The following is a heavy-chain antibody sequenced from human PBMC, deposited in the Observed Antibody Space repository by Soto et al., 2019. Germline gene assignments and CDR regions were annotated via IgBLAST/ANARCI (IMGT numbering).Heavy chain of an antibody. J-gene: IGHJ6*02. V-gene: IGHV4-30-4*08. CDR1: GGSISNDDYY. D-gene: IGHD4-17*01. CDR2: IYYNENT. Sequence: SETLSLTCSVSGGSISNDDYYWTWIRQPPGKDLEWIGHIYYNENTNYNPSLKSRHTMSLDTSQNQFSLHLTSVIAAYSASYFCARATTVTSSFFYYGLDVWGQGTTVT. CDR3: ARATTVTSSFFYYGLDV.